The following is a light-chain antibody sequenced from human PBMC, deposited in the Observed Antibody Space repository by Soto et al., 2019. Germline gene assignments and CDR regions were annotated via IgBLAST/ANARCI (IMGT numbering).Light chain of an antibody. V-gene: IGKV3-15*01. CDR1: QRISAT. J-gene: IGKJ1*01. Sequence: EIVMTQSPATLSVSPGERATLPCRAGQRISATLAWYQQKPDQAPRLIIYGASTRATDIPVRFSVSGSETEFTLTISSLQSEDFAVYYCLQYNNWPRTFGQGTKVEIK. CDR3: LQYNNWPRT. CDR2: GAS.